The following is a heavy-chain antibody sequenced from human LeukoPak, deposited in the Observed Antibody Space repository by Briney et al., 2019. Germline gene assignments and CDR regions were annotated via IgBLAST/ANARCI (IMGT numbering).Heavy chain of an antibody. V-gene: IGHV3-9*01. CDR3: ARTIAAAGEIDY. J-gene: IGHJ4*02. Sequence: GGSLRLSCAVSGFTFDDYAMHWVRQVPGKGLEWVSGINWNSGSIGYADSVKGRFTISRDNAENSLYLQMNSLRAEDTALYYCARTIAAAGEIDYWGQGTLVTVSS. CDR2: INWNSGSI. D-gene: IGHD6-13*01. CDR1: GFTFDDYA.